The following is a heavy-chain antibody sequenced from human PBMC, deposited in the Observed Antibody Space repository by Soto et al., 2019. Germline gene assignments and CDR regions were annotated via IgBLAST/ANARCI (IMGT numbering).Heavy chain of an antibody. CDR2: ISAHNGDT. D-gene: IGHD3-22*01. CDR3: ATEPIYSNDGSSYYPLGH. CDR1: GYSFATYG. Sequence: ASVKVSCKASGYSFATYGFSWVRQAPGQGLECVGWISAHNGDTHYSQKFQGRVTLTTVTSTNTVYMELRSLTSDDTAVYFCATEPIYSNDGSSYYPLGHWGRG. V-gene: IGHV1-18*04. J-gene: IGHJ1*01.